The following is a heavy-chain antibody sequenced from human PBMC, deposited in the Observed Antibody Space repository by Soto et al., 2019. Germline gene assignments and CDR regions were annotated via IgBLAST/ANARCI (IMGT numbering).Heavy chain of an antibody. Sequence: QVQLVQSGAEVKKPGASVKVSCKTSGYTFTSYHISWVRQAPGQGLEWMGWISAYNIKTNYAQKFQGRVTMTTDTLTSTAYMELRSLRYDDAAVYYCARDAPPTDYWGQGTLVTVSS. CDR2: ISAYNIKT. J-gene: IGHJ4*02. V-gene: IGHV1-18*01. CDR3: ARDAPPTDY. CDR1: GYTFTSYH.